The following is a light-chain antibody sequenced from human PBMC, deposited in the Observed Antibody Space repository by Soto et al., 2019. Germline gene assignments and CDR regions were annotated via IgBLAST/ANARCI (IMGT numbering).Light chain of an antibody. V-gene: IGLV2-14*03. CDR3: SSYTSSNTVL. CDR2: DVS. Sequence: QSVLTQPASVSGSPGQSITISCTGTSSDVGAYNYVSWYQHYPGRAPKLMIYDVSNRPSGVSDRFSGSKSGSTASLTISGLQAEDESDYYCSSYTSSNTVLFGGGTQLTVL. J-gene: IGLJ2*01. CDR1: SSDVGAYNY.